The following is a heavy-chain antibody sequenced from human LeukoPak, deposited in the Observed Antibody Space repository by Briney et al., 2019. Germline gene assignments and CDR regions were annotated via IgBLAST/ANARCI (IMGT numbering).Heavy chain of an antibody. CDR1: GGTFSSYA. CDR3: ARAKSGYLYYFDY. J-gene: IGHJ4*02. V-gene: IGHV1-69*13. Sequence: SVKVSCKASGGTFSSYAISWVRQAPGQGLEWMGGIIPIFGAANCAQKFQGRVTITADESTSTAYMELSSLRSEDTAVYYCARAKSGYLYYFDYWGQGTLVTVSS. D-gene: IGHD5-12*01. CDR2: IIPIFGAA.